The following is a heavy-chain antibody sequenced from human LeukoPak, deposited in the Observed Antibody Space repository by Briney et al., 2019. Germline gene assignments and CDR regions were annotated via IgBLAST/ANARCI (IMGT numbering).Heavy chain of an antibody. J-gene: IGHJ3*01. Sequence: SETLSLTCAVYGGSFSGYYWSWIRQPPGKGLEWIGEINHSGSTNYNPSLKSRVTISVDTSKNQFSLKLSPVTAADTAVYYCVRVGWGAFNVWGQGTMVTVSS. D-gene: IGHD6-19*01. V-gene: IGHV4-34*01. CDR2: INHSGST. CDR3: VRVGWGAFNV. CDR1: GGSFSGYY.